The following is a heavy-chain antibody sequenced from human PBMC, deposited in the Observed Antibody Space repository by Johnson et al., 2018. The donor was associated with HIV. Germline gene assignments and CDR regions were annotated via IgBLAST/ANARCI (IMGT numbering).Heavy chain of an antibody. CDR3: AKDLDSSSWGAFDI. J-gene: IGHJ3*02. D-gene: IGHD6-6*01. Sequence: QVQLVESGGGLVQPGGSMRLYCAASGFTFSSYDIHWVRQAPGKGLEWVAVIWYDGSNKYYADSVKGRFTISRDNSKNTLYLQMNSLRAEDTAVYYCAKDLDSSSWGAFDIWGQGTMVSVSS. V-gene: IGHV3-30*02. CDR1: GFTFSSYD. CDR2: IWYDGSNK.